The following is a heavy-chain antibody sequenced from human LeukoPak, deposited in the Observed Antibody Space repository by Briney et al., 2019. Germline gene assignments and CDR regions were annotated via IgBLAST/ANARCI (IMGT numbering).Heavy chain of an antibody. CDR3: AKLNKLTGDLMKYWYFDL. Sequence: PSETLSLTCTVSGGSISSSSYYWSWIRQPPGKGLEWIGYIYYSGSTNYNPSLKSRVTISVDTSKNQFSLKLSSVTAADTAVYYCAKLNKLTGDLMKYWYFDLWGRGTLVTVSS. D-gene: IGHD7-27*01. J-gene: IGHJ2*01. V-gene: IGHV4-61*01. CDR1: GGSISSSSYY. CDR2: IYYSGST.